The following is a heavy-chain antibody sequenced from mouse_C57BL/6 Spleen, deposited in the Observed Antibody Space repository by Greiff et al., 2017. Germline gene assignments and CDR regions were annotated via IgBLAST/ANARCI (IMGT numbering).Heavy chain of an antibody. J-gene: IGHJ4*01. Sequence: EVKVVESGGGLVKPGGSLKLSCAASGFTFSDYGMHWVRQAPEKGLEWVAYISSGSSTIYYADTVKGRFTISRDNAKNTLFLQMTSLRSEDTAMYYCARPRDSNFYAMDYWGQGTSVTVSS. CDR3: ARPRDSNFYAMDY. CDR1: GFTFSDYG. CDR2: ISSGSSTI. V-gene: IGHV5-17*01. D-gene: IGHD2-5*01.